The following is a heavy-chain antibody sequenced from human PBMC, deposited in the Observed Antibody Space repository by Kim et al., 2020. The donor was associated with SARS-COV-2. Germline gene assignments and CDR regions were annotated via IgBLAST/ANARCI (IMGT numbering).Heavy chain of an antibody. V-gene: IGHV3-30*04. Sequence: GGSLRLSCAGSGFTFSYYAFHWVRQAPGKGLEWVALISYDGNNDYYADSVKGRFTISRDTSKNTLYLQMNGLKTEDTAVYYCARTHYYDSSDHVLAYWGQGTLVTVSS. CDR2: ISYDGNND. CDR3: ARTHYYDSSDHVLAY. D-gene: IGHD3-22*01. CDR1: GFTFSYYA. J-gene: IGHJ4*02.